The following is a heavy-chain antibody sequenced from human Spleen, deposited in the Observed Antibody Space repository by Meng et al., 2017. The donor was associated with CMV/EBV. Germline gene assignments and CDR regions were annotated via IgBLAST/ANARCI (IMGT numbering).Heavy chain of an antibody. D-gene: IGHD3-16*01. J-gene: IGHJ4*02. Sequence: SETLSLTCTVSGGSISTGDYYWRWIRQPPGKGLEWIGYIYYSGSTYYNPSLKSRVTMPIHTSNNQFSLTLNSVTAADTAVYYCARDEGGHGGVDYWGQGTLVTVSS. CDR1: GGSISTGDYY. V-gene: IGHV4-30-4*01. CDR2: IYYSGST. CDR3: ARDEGGHGGVDY.